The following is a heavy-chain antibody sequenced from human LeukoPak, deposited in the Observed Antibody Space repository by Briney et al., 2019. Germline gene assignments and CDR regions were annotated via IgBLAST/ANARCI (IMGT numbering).Heavy chain of an antibody. Sequence: GSSVKVSCKASGGTFSSYAISWVRQAPGQGLEWMGGIIPIFGTANYAQKFQGRVTITTDESTSTAYMELSSLRSEDTAVYYCARAQVDCSGGSCYSDWFDPWGQGTLVTASS. CDR2: IIPIFGTA. J-gene: IGHJ5*02. V-gene: IGHV1-69*05. D-gene: IGHD2-15*01. CDR3: ARAQVDCSGGSCYSDWFDP. CDR1: GGTFSSYA.